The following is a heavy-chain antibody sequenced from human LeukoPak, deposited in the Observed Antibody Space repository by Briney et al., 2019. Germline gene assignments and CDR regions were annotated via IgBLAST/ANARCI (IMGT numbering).Heavy chain of an antibody. D-gene: IGHD3-3*01. CDR2: FDPEDGET. CDR3: ATGRITIFGVVTNDAFDI. J-gene: IGHJ3*02. CDR1: GYTLTELS. Sequence: GASVKVSCKVSGYTLTELSMHWVRQAPGKGLEWMGGFDPEDGETIYAQKFQGRVTMTEDTSTDTAYMELSSLRSEDTAVYYCATGRITIFGVVTNDAFDIWGQGTMVTVSS. V-gene: IGHV1-24*01.